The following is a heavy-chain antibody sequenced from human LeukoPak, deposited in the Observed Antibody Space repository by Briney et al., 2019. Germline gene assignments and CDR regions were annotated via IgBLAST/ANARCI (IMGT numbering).Heavy chain of an antibody. J-gene: IGHJ4*02. Sequence: PGGSLRLSCAGSGFTFSSNWIHWVRQAPGKGLLWVSQINSDGSSASYADSVKGRFTISRDNAKNTLYLQMNSLRAEDTAVYYCVKDLGRYRNNCFDYWGQGTLVTVSS. CDR3: VKDLGRYRNNCFDY. V-gene: IGHV3-74*01. CDR1: GFTFSSNW. CDR2: INSDGSSA. D-gene: IGHD1-26*01.